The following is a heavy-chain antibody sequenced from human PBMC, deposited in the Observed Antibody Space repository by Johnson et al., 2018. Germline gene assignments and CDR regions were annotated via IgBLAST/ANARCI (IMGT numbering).Heavy chain of an antibody. V-gene: IGHV3-73*01. Sequence: VQLVQSGGGLVQPGGSLKLSCAASGFTFSGSAMHWVRQASGKGLEWVGRIRSKANRYATAYAASVKGRFTISRDDSKNTANLQMNSLKTEDTAVYYCTRRTEGGIYEGELLPAVEWSFDIWVQGTMVTVSS. CDR1: GFTFSGSA. D-gene: IGHD1-26*01. CDR2: IRSKANRYAT. CDR3: TRRTEGGIYEGELLPAVEWSFDI. J-gene: IGHJ3*02.